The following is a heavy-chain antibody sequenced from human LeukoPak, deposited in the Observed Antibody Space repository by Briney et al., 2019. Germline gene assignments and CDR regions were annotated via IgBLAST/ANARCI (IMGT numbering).Heavy chain of an antibody. D-gene: IGHD5-18*01. Sequence: KPSETMSLTRTVSGGSISSYYWSWIRQPPGKGLEWIAHIYNSGSTNYNPSLKSRVTTSVDTSKNQFSLKLSSVTAADTAVYYCARRHTAMVPASAFDYWGQGTLVTVSS. CDR2: IYNSGST. CDR1: GGSISSYY. V-gene: IGHV4-59*01. J-gene: IGHJ4*02. CDR3: ARRHTAMVPASAFDY.